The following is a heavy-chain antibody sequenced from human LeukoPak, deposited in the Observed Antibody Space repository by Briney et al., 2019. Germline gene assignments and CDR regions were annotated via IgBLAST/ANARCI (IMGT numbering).Heavy chain of an antibody. D-gene: IGHD6-19*01. CDR3: ARDPLSSTWSNYYHAMDG. CDR1: DYSFTSYA. Sequence: ASVKVSCKASDYSFTSYAINWARQAPGPGLEWLGWISAYNGNTNYAQKFQDRVTLTTDASTSTAYLELRSLTSDDTAVYYCARDPLSSTWSNYYHAMDGWGPGTTVTVSS. CDR2: ISAYNGNT. J-gene: IGHJ6*02. V-gene: IGHV1-18*01.